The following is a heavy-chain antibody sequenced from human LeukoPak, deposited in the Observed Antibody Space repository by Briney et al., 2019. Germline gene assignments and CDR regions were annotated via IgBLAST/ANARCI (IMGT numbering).Heavy chain of an antibody. CDR2: IYHSGST. CDR3: ACRGVPAALGEFDP. Sequence: SETLSLTCTLSGYSISIGYYWGWIRQPPGKGLGWIGSIYHSGSTYYSPSLKSRVTISIDTSKNQFSLNLSSVTAADTAVYYCACRGVPAALGEFDPWGQGTLVTVSS. V-gene: IGHV4-38-2*02. J-gene: IGHJ5*02. CDR1: GYSISIGYY. D-gene: IGHD2-2*01.